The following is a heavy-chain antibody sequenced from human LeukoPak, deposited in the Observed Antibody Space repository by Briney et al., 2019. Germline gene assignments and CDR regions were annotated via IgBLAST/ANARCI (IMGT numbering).Heavy chain of an antibody. CDR1: GFTFSSYG. CDR3: AADVPDNAAQIDY. D-gene: IGHD1-1*01. V-gene: IGHV3-33*01. CDR2: IWYDGSNK. J-gene: IGHJ4*02. Sequence: GGSLRLSCAASGFTFSSYGMHWVRQAPGKGLEWVAVIWYDGSNKYYADSVKGRFTISRDNSKNTLYLQMNSLRTEDTAVFYCAADVPDNAAQIDYWGQGTLVTVSS.